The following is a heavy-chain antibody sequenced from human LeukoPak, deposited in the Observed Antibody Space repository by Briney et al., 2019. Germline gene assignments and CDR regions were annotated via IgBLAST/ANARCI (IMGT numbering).Heavy chain of an antibody. J-gene: IGHJ3*02. CDR3: ASYSGSGAFDI. D-gene: IGHD1-26*01. CDR1: GYTFTSYY. CDR2: INPSGGST. V-gene: IGHV1-46*01. Sequence: ASVKVSRKASGYTFTSYYMHWVRQAPGQGLEWMGIINPSGGSTSYAQKFQGRVTMTRDTSTSTVYMELSSLRSEDTAVYYCASYSGSGAFDIWGQGTMVTVSS.